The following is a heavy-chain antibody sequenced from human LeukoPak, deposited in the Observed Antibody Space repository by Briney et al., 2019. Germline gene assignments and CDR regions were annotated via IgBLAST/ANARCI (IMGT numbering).Heavy chain of an antibody. D-gene: IGHD4-17*01. V-gene: IGHV3-7*01. J-gene: IGHJ4*02. CDR3: ATDDYGPAGY. CDR1: GFTFSVYW. Sequence: PGGSLRLSCAASGFTFSVYWMSWVRQAPGKGLEWVANINGRGSEKYYVDSVKGRFTISRDNVKNSLYLQMNSLTAEDTAIYYCATDDYGPAGYGGQGTLVTVSS. CDR2: INGRGSEK.